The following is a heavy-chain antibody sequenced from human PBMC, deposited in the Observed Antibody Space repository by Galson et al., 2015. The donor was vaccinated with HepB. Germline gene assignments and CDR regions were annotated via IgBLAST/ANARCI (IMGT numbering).Heavy chain of an antibody. CDR2: IWYDGSNK. D-gene: IGHD6-13*01. J-gene: IGHJ4*02. Sequence: SLRLSCAASGFTFSSYGMHWVRQAPGKGLEWVAVIWYDGSNKYYADSVKGRFTISRDISKNTLYLQMNSLRAEDTAVYYCARDERAAAGPLYCFDYWGQGTLVTVSS. V-gene: IGHV3-33*01. CDR3: ARDERAAAGPLYCFDY. CDR1: GFTFSSYG.